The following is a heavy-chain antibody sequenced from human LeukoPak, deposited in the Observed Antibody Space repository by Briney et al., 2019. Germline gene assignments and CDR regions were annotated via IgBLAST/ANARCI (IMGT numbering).Heavy chain of an antibody. CDR2: IYSGGAT. CDR3: ARDPPAVAANTYG. CDR1: GFTVSNNY. D-gene: IGHD6-6*01. Sequence: PGGSLRLSCAASGFTVSNNYMRWVRQAPGKGLEWVSLIYSGGATFYADAVKGRFTISRDGSKNTLYLQMNSLRAEDTALYYCARDPPAVAANTYGWGQGTLVTVSS. V-gene: IGHV3-66*01. J-gene: IGHJ4*02.